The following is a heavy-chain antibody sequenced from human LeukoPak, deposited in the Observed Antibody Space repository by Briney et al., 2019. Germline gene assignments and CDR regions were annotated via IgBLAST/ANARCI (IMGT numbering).Heavy chain of an antibody. CDR3: TTDLRWELQPFYY. D-gene: IGHD1-26*01. CDR2: FKSKTDGGTT. CDR1: GFTFSNAW. J-gene: IGHJ4*02. V-gene: IGHV3-15*01. Sequence: GGPLRLSCAASGFTFSNAWMSWVRQAPGKGLEWVGSFKSKTDGGTTDYAAPVKDRFTISRDDSKNTLYLQKNSLKTEDTAVYYCTTDLRWELQPFYYWGQGTLVTVSS.